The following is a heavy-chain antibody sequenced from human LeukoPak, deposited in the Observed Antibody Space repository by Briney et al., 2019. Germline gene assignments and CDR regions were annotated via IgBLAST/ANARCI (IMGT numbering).Heavy chain of an antibody. Sequence: PGGSLRLSCAASGFTFSTYSMHWVRQAPGKGLEWVSSISSSSSYIYYADSVKGRFTISRDNAKNSLYLQMNSLRVEDTAVYYCARDLRKGRYFDYWGQGTLVTVSS. D-gene: IGHD3-10*01. CDR3: ARDLRKGRYFDY. CDR1: GFTFSTYS. V-gene: IGHV3-21*01. J-gene: IGHJ4*02. CDR2: ISSSSSYI.